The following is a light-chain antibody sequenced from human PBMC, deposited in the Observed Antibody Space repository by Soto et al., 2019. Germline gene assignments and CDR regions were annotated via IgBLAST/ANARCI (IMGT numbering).Light chain of an antibody. CDR2: SNS. CDR1: RSNIGTNY. V-gene: IGLV1-47*02. CDR3: AEWDDSLSGPV. Sequence: QSVLTQPPSASGTPGQRVTISCSGRRSNIGTNYVYWYQQFPGTAPKLLIYSNSHRPSGVPDRFSGSKSGTSASLAISGLRSDDEADYYCAEWDDSLSGPVFGGWTKVTVL. J-gene: IGLJ3*02.